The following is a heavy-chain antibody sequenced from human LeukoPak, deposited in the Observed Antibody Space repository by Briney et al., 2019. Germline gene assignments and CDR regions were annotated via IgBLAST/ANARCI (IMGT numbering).Heavy chain of an antibody. CDR1: GFTFSDYY. J-gene: IGHJ5*02. CDR3: AREALYGDFLFDP. CDR2: ISSSGSTI. D-gene: IGHD4-17*01. V-gene: IGHV3-11*04. Sequence: GGSLRLSCAASGFTFSDYYMSWIRQAPGKGLEWVSYISSSGSTIYYADSVKGRFTISRDNAKNTLYLQMNSLRAEDTAVYYCAREALYGDFLFDPWGQGTLVTVSS.